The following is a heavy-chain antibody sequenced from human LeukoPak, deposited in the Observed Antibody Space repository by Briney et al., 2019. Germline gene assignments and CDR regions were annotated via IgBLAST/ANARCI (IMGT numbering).Heavy chain of an antibody. D-gene: IGHD3-10*01. Sequence: GRSLRLSCAASGFTFDDYAMHWVRQAPGKWLEWVSGISWNIGSIGYAYSVKGRFTISRDKAKNTLYLKMISLRDEDTALYYCAKGLWFGELLSPFDYWGQGTLVTVSS. V-gene: IGHV3-9*01. CDR2: ISWNIGSI. CDR1: GFTFDDYA. CDR3: AKGLWFGELLSPFDY. J-gene: IGHJ4*02.